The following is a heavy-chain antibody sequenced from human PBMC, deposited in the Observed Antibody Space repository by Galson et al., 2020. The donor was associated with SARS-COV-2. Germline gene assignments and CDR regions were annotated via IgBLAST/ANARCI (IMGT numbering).Heavy chain of an antibody. CDR3: AGRVAGAGSLHI. D-gene: IGHD6-13*01. V-gene: IGHV6-1*01. Sequence: SQTLSLTCAISGDSVSSNSAAWNWIRQSPSRGLEWLGRTYYRSQWSTDYAVSVKSRITINPDTSKNQFSLQLNSVTPEDTAIYYCAGRVAGAGSLHIWGQGTMDIVSS. CDR2: TYYRSQWST. CDR1: GDSVSSNSAA. J-gene: IGHJ3*02.